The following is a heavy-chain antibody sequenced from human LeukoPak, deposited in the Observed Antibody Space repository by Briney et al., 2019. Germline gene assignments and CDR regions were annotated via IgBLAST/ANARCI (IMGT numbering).Heavy chain of an antibody. CDR3: AKDRCGGDCYYLDY. Sequence: GGSLRLSCAASGFIFSNYDMHWVRQAPGKGLEWVTFISFDGNKKYYADSVKGRFTISRDNSKSTVYLQMDSLRVEDAAVYYCAKDRCGGDCYYLDYWGQGTLVTVSS. J-gene: IGHJ4*02. V-gene: IGHV3-30*18. CDR1: GFIFSNYD. D-gene: IGHD2-21*02. CDR2: ISFDGNKK.